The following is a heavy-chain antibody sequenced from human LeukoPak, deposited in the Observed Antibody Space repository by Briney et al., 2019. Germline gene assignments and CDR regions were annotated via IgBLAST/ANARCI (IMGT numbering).Heavy chain of an antibody. CDR2: ISTSGGTT. Sequence: GGSLRLSCAASGFTFSNYAMNWVRQAPGKGLEWVSGISTSGGTTYHADSVKGRFTISRDNSKNTLYLQMNSLRAEDTALYYCVKASSSSPQYNWFDAWGQGTLVTVSS. J-gene: IGHJ5*02. CDR3: VKASSSSPQYNWFDA. V-gene: IGHV3-23*01. D-gene: IGHD6-6*01. CDR1: GFTFSNYA.